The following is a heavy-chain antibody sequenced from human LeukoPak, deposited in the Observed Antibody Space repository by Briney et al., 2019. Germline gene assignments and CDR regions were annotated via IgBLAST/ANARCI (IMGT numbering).Heavy chain of an antibody. CDR3: ARVGDSSGYYYVPPYEFDY. D-gene: IGHD3-22*01. CDR1: GYTFTSYA. CDR2: INTNTGNP. Sequence: GASVKVSCKASGYTFTSYAMNWVRQAPGQGLEWMGWINTNTGNPTYAQGFTGRFVFSLDTSVGTAYLQISSLKAEDTAVYYCARVGDSSGYYYVPPYEFDYWGQGTLVTVSS. V-gene: IGHV7-4-1*02. J-gene: IGHJ4*02.